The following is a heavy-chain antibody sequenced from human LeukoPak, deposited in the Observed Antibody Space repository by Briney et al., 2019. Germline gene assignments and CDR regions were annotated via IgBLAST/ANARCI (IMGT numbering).Heavy chain of an antibody. D-gene: IGHD2-15*01. J-gene: IGHJ3*02. CDR3: AKGPVVTFDI. CDR1: GFTFSSYG. CDR2: IRYDGSNK. V-gene: IGHV3-30*02. Sequence: PGGSLRLSCAASGFTFSSYGMHWVRQAPGKGLEWVAFIRYDGSNKYYADSVKGRFTISRDNSKNTLYLQMNNLRAEDTAVYSCAKGPVVTFDIWGQGTMVTVSS.